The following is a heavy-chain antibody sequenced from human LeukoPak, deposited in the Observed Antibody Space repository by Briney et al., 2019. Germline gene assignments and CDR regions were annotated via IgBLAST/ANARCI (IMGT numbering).Heavy chain of an antibody. Sequence: SETLSLTCTVSGDSISTYFWSWIRQPPGKGLQWIGYIYYSGSTNYNPSLKSRVTISVDTSKNQFSLKLSSVTAADTAVYYCARGRAYVWGSYRYTTYYYYYYMDVWGKGTTVTISS. D-gene: IGHD3-16*02. CDR1: GDSISTYF. V-gene: IGHV4-59*01. J-gene: IGHJ6*03. CDR3: ARGRAYVWGSYRYTTYYYYYYMDV. CDR2: IYYSGST.